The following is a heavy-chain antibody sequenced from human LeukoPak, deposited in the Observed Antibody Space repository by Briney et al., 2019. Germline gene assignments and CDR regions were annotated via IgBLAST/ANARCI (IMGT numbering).Heavy chain of an antibody. CDR2: IRSKAYGGTT. V-gene: IGHV3-49*04. J-gene: IGHJ4*02. CDR3: TRNRAAAADYYFDY. CDR1: GFAVSSNY. D-gene: IGHD6-13*01. Sequence: GGSLTLSCAASGFAVSSNYMNWVRQAPGKGLEWVGFIRSKAYGGTTEYAASVKGRFTISRDGSKSIAYLQMNSLKTEDTAVYYCTRNRAAAADYYFDYWGQGTLVTVSS.